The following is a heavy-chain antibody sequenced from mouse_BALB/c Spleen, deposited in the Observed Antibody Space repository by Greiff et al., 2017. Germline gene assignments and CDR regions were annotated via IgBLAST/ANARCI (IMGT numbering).Heavy chain of an antibody. CDR3: ARDERDYYGYGAMDY. D-gene: IGHD1-2*01. J-gene: IGHJ4*01. Sequence: VKLVESGPGLVAPSQSLSITCTVSGFSLTSYGVHWVRQPPGKGLEWLGVIWAGGSTNYNSALMSRLSISKDNSKSQVFLKMNSLQTDDTAMYYCARDERDYYGYGAMDYWGQGTSVTVSS. CDR1: GFSLTSYG. V-gene: IGHV2-9*02. CDR2: IWAGGST.